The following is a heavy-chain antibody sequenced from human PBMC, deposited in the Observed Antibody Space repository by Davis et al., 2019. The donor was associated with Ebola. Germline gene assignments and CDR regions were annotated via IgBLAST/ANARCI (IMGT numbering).Heavy chain of an antibody. V-gene: IGHV5-51*01. Sequence: GESLKISCKGSGYRFTSHWIGWVRQRPGKGLEWMGILYPGNSETRYSPSFQGQVTISADKSIRTAYLQWSGLKASDTAMYYCASLRRTITGMDDAFDIWGQGTMVTVSS. CDR1: GYRFTSHW. CDR2: LYPGNSET. D-gene: IGHD1-20*01. J-gene: IGHJ3*02. CDR3: ASLRRTITGMDDAFDI.